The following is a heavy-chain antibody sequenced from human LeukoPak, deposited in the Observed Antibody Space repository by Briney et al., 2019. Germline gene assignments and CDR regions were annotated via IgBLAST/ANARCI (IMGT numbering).Heavy chain of an antibody. D-gene: IGHD6-19*01. J-gene: IGHJ4*02. CDR2: TYYRSKWFN. CDR1: GDSVSSNSAT. Sequence: SQTLSLTCAISGDSVSSNSATWSWIRQSPSRGLEWLGRTYYRSKWFNEYTASKKSRITINPDTSKNQLSRQLNSVTPDATAVYYCARGRPVGGIGFDYWGQGTLVTVSS. V-gene: IGHV6-1*01. CDR3: ARGRPVGGIGFDY.